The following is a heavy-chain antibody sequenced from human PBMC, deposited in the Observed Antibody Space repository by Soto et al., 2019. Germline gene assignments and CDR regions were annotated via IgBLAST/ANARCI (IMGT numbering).Heavy chain of an antibody. Sequence: SETLSLTCTVSGGSISSYYWSWIRQPPGKGLEWIGYIYYSGSTNYNPSLKSRVTISVDTSKNQFSLKLSSVTAADTAVYYCARLFEYCSGGSCYYLDYWGQGTLVTVSS. CDR3: ARLFEYCSGGSCYYLDY. CDR2: IYYSGST. V-gene: IGHV4-59*08. CDR1: GGSISSYY. D-gene: IGHD2-15*01. J-gene: IGHJ4*02.